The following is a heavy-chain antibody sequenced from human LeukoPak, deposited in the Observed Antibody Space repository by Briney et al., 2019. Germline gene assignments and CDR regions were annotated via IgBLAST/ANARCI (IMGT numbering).Heavy chain of an antibody. J-gene: IGHJ4*02. V-gene: IGHV4-39*01. CDR3: ARHRGSPYSGSYYYFDY. CDR1: GDSISSSTYY. Sequence: PSETLSLTCTVSGDSISSSTYYWGWIRQPPGMGLEWIGSLYFTGSTYYNPSLKSRVTISVDTSKNQFSLRLRSVTAHTAVYYCARHRGSPYSGSYYYFDYWGQGTLVTVSS. CDR2: LYFTGST. D-gene: IGHD1-26*01.